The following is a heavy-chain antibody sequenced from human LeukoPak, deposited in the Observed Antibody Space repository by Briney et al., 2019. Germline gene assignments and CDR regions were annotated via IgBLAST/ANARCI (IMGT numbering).Heavy chain of an antibody. CDR2: ISGSGGSA. CDR3: ANGGVVGSLHFEY. CDR1: GFSFSTYA. J-gene: IGHJ4*02. V-gene: IGHV3-23*01. D-gene: IGHD2-8*02. Sequence: GGSLRLSCAASGFSFSTYAMSWVRQAPGKGLEWVSGISGSGGSAYYADSVKGRFTISRDNSKNTLYLQMNSLRAEDTAVYHCANGGVVGSLHFEYWGQGTLVTVSS.